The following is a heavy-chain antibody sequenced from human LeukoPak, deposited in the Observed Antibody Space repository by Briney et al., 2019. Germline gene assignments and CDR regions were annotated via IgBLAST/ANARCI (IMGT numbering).Heavy chain of an antibody. V-gene: IGHV3-11*04. CDR2: ISSSGSTI. Sequence: PGGSLRLSCAASGFTFSDYYMSWIRQAPGKGLEWVSYISSSGSTIYYADSVKGRFTISRDNAKNSLYLQMNSLRAEDTAVYYCARDVYDSKTRIYYYYMDVWGKGTTVTVSS. J-gene: IGHJ6*03. CDR1: GFTFSDYY. D-gene: IGHD5/OR15-5a*01. CDR3: ARDVYDSKTRIYYYYMDV.